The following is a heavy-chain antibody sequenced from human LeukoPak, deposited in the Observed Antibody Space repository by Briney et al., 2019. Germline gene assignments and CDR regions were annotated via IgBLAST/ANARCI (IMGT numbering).Heavy chain of an antibody. D-gene: IGHD4/OR15-4a*01. CDR2: ISSSNYI. Sequence: GGSLRLSCAASGFTFSSYSMNWVRQAPGKGLEWVSSISSSNYIYYADSVKGRFTISRDNAKNSLYLQMNSLRAEDTAVYYCARDDYGGLDYWGQGTLVTVSS. V-gene: IGHV3-21*01. CDR3: ARDDYGGLDY. CDR1: GFTFSSYS. J-gene: IGHJ4*02.